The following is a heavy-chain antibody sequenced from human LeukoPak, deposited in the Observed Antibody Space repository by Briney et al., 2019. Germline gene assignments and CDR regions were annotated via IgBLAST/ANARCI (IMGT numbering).Heavy chain of an antibody. D-gene: IGHD2-8*01. CDR1: GFSFSRYE. CDR2: ITTTGDRI. V-gene: IGHV3-48*03. CDR3: VRDTKDY. J-gene: IGHJ4*02. Sequence: GGSLRLSCIASGFSFSRYEMNWVRQAPGKGLEWIAYITTTGDRIQYADSVKGRFTISRDNTKNSLYLQLNSLRADDTALYYCVRDTKDYWGQGTLVTVSS.